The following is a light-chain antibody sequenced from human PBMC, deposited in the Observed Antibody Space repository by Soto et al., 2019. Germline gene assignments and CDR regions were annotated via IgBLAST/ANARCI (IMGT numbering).Light chain of an antibody. CDR3: CSYTTSSTYV. Sequence: QSALTQPPSASGPPGQTVAISCTGTSSDVGAYNYVSWYQQHPGKAPKLMIYDVIQRPSGVPARFSGSKSGNTASLTVSGLPPEDEADYYCCSYTTSSTYVFGTGTKLTVL. J-gene: IGLJ1*01. V-gene: IGLV2-8*01. CDR1: SSDVGAYNY. CDR2: DVI.